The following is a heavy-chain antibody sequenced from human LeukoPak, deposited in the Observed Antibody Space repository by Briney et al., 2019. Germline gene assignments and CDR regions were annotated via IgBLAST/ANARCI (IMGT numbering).Heavy chain of an antibody. Sequence: GGSLRLSCAASGFTFRSYWMHWVRHAPGKGLVWVSRIKSDGSSTSYADSVKGRFTISRDNSKNTLYLQMNSLRAEDTAVYYCARRGGIHLEYFDYWGQGTLVTVSS. CDR1: GFTFRSYW. D-gene: IGHD3-3*01. CDR2: IKSDGSST. CDR3: ARRGGIHLEYFDY. V-gene: IGHV3-74*01. J-gene: IGHJ4*02.